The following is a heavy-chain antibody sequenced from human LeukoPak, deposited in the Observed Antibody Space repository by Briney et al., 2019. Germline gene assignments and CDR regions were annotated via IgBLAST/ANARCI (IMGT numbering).Heavy chain of an antibody. CDR1: GGSISSSSYY. D-gene: IGHD3-10*01. CDR3: ARGLDYYPSRVFDY. V-gene: IGHV4-39*07. Sequence: SETLSLTCTVSGGSISSSSYYWGWIRQPPGKGLEWIGSIYHSGSTYYNPSLKSRVTISVDTSKNQFSLKLSSVTAADTAVYYCARGLDYYPSRVFDYWGQGTLVTVSS. J-gene: IGHJ4*02. CDR2: IYHSGST.